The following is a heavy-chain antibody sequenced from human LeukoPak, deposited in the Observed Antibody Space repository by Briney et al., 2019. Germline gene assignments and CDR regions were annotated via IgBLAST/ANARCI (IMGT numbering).Heavy chain of an antibody. CDR2: INAGNGNT. CDR3: ARVTPPAPFDI. Sequence: GASVKVSCKASGYTFTSYAMHWMRQAPGQRLEWMGWINAGNGNTKYSQKFQGRVTITRDTSASTAYMELSSLRSEDTAVYYCARVTPPAPFDIWGQGTMVTVSS. CDR1: GYTFTSYA. J-gene: IGHJ3*02. V-gene: IGHV1-3*01.